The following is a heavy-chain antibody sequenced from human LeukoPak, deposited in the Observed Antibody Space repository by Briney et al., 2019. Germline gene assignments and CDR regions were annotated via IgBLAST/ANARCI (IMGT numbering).Heavy chain of an antibody. CDR2: IYPGDSDT. Sequence: GESLKISCKSSGYSFSTYWIGWVRQMPGKGLELMGIIYPGDSDTTYSPSFQGQVTISLDKSINTAYLQWSTLKASDTAMYYRASRVNSGYYFDYWAQGTLVTVSS. J-gene: IGHJ4*02. CDR3: ASRVNSGYYFDY. V-gene: IGHV5-51*01. D-gene: IGHD3-22*01. CDR1: GYSFSTYW.